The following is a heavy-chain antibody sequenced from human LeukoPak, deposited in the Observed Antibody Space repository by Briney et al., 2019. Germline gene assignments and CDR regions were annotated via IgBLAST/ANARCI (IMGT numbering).Heavy chain of an antibody. CDR1: GFIFSNYG. D-gene: IGHD3-10*01. Sequence: GGSLRLSCAASGFIFSNYGIHWVRQAPGKGLEWGAIISYDGSGKYYADSMKGRFTISRDNSKSTLYLQMNSLRPEDTAVYYCARDRADGSILYYMDVWGKGTTVTVS. J-gene: IGHJ6*03. V-gene: IGHV3-30*03. CDR2: ISYDGSGK. CDR3: ARDRADGSILYYMDV.